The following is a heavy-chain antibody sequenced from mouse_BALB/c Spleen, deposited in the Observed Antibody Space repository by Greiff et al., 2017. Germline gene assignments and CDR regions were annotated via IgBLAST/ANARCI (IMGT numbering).Heavy chain of an antibody. CDR1: GFTFSSYG. D-gene: IGHD4-1*01. V-gene: IGHV5-6*02. CDR3: ARQDWDYAMDY. CDR2: ISSGGSYT. Sequence: DVKLVESGGDLVKPGGSLKLSCAASGFTFSSYGMSWVRQTPDKRLEWVATISSGGSYTYYPDSVKGRFTISRDNAKNTLYLQMSSLKSEDTAMYYCARQDWDYAMDYWGQGTSVTVSS. J-gene: IGHJ4*01.